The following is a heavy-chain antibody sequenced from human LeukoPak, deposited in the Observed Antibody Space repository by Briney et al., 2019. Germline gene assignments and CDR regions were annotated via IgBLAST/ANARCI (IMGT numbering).Heavy chain of an antibody. CDR1: GFTVSNKF. CDR3: AGRPIWSDGSDY. J-gene: IGHJ4*02. D-gene: IGHD1-1*01. CDR2: IYSGGST. V-gene: IGHV3-66*01. Sequence: PRRSLRLSCAASGFTVSNKFMSWVRQAPGKALEWVSLIYSGGSTYYADSVKGRFTISRDSSKNTLFLQMNSLRAEDTAVYYCAGRPIWSDGSDYWGQGTLVTVSS.